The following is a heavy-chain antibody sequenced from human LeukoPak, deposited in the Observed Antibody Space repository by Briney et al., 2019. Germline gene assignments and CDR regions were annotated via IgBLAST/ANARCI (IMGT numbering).Heavy chain of an antibody. Sequence: PSETLSLTCTVSGSSITNTYYWAWFRQPPGKGLEWIATVFQLQTVRTFSNPSLESRVTLSLDTSQNQFSLNLTSVTAADTAMYYCARRQRFLEDYYYLDVWGKGTTVTVSS. V-gene: IGHV4-38-2*02. D-gene: IGHD3-3*01. CDR1: GSSITNTYY. CDR3: ARRQRFLEDYYYLDV. J-gene: IGHJ6*03. CDR2: VFQLQTVRT.